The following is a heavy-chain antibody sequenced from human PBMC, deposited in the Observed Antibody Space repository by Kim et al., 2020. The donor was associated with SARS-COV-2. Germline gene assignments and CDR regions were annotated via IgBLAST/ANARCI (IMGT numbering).Heavy chain of an antibody. CDR3: ARASMYYDLWSRGRGFDY. V-gene: IGHV3-74*01. J-gene: IGHJ4*02. D-gene: IGHD3-3*01. Sequence: VKGRFTISRDNAKNTLYLQMNSLRAEDTAVYYCARASMYYDLWSRGRGFDYWGQGTLVTVSS.